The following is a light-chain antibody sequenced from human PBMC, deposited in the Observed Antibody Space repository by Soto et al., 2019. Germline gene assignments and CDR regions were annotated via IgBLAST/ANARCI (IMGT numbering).Light chain of an antibody. V-gene: IGKV1-39*01. J-gene: IGKJ1*01. Sequence: DIQMTQSPSSLSASVRDRVTITCRASQSIRNFVNWYQQKPGKAPNLLIYAASILQSGVPSRFSGRGSGTDFTLTINDLQPEDFATYFCQQTYGSSVTFGQGTKVEIK. CDR2: AAS. CDR1: QSIRNF. CDR3: QQTYGSSVT.